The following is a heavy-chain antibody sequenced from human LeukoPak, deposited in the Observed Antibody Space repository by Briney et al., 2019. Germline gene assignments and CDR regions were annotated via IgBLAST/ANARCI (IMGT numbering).Heavy chain of an antibody. Sequence: GGSLRLSCAASGFTFSSYAMSWVRQAPGKGLEWVSAISGSGDKTYYIDSVKGRFTISRDNSKNTLYLQMNSLRAEDTAVYYCAKDLSCSSTSCSDYWGQGTLVTVSS. CDR2: ISGSGDKT. V-gene: IGHV3-23*01. J-gene: IGHJ4*02. D-gene: IGHD2-2*01. CDR1: GFTFSSYA. CDR3: AKDLSCSSTSCSDY.